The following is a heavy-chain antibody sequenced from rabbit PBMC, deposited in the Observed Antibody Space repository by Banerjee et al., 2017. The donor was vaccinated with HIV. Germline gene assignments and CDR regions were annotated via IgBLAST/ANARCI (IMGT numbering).Heavy chain of an antibody. D-gene: IGHD4-2*01. CDR3: ARERYAGTGGYRFNL. J-gene: IGHJ4*01. V-gene: IGHV1S43*01. CDR1: GIDFSSDYY. Sequence: QQQLEESGGGLVKPGGTLTLTCKASGIDFSSDYYVCWVRQAPGKGLELIACIYISSGSTWYASWAKGRFTISKSTSLNTVDLKMTSLTAADTATYFCARERYAGTGGYRFNLWGPGTLVTVS. CDR2: IYISSGST.